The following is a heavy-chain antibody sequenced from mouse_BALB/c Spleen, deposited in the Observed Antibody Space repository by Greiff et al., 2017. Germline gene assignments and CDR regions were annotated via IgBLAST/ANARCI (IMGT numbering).Heavy chain of an antibody. CDR2: ISYSGST. V-gene: IGHV3-8*02. J-gene: IGHJ3*01. D-gene: IGHD1-1*01. Sequence: EVKLVESGPSLVKPSQTLSLTCSVTGDSITSGYWNWIRKFPGNKLEYMGYISYSGSTYYNPSLKSRISITRDTSKNQYYLQLNSVTTEDTATYYCARDYYGSSYFFAYWGQGTLVTVSA. CDR3: ARDYYGSSYFFAY. CDR1: GDSITSGY.